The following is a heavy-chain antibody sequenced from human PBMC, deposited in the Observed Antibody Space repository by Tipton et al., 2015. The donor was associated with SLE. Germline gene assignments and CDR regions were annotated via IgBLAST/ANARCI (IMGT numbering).Heavy chain of an antibody. V-gene: IGHV4-61*02. Sequence: PGLVKPSETLSLTCSVSGGSISSGNYYWSWIRQPAGKGLEWIGHIYTSGSINYNPSLESRVTISLDTSKNQFSLKLTSVTAADTAVYYCARAGSAVAGTWGQGTLVTVSS. CDR2: IYTSGSI. CDR3: ARAGSAVAGT. CDR1: GGSISSGNYY. D-gene: IGHD6-19*01. J-gene: IGHJ1*01.